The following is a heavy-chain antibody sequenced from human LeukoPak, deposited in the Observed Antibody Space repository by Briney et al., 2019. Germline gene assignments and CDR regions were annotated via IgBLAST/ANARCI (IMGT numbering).Heavy chain of an antibody. J-gene: IGHJ4*02. V-gene: IGHV1-58*02. D-gene: IGHD3-3*01. CDR1: GFTFTSSA. CDR2: IVVGSGNT. Sequence: ASVKVSCKASGFTFTSSAMQWVRQARGQRLEWIGWIVVGSGNTNYAQKFQERVTITRDMSTSTAYMELSSLRSEDTAVYYCAAGTDLWSGYYPAYWGQGTLVTVSS. CDR3: AAGTDLWSGYYPAY.